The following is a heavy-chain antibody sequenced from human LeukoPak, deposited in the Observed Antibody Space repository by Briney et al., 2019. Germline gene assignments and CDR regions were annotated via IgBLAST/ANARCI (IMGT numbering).Heavy chain of an antibody. J-gene: IGHJ4*02. CDR3: ARTRTSSGSSLYDN. Sequence: SETLSLTCTVSGGSISSNSYYWGWIRQPPGKGLEWIGSMYYSGSTHYNPSLKSRVTISVDTSKNQFSLKLSSVTAADTAVYYCARTRTSSGSSLYDNWGQGTLVTVSS. CDR2: MYYSGST. V-gene: IGHV4-39*07. D-gene: IGHD3/OR15-3a*01. CDR1: GGSISSNSYY.